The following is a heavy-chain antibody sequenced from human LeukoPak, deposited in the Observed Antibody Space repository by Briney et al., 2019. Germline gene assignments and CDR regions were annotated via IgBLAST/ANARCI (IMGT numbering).Heavy chain of an antibody. Sequence: GGSLRLSCAASGFTFSSYSMNWVRQAPGKGLEWVSSISSSSSYIYYADSVKGRFTISRDNAKNSLYLQMNSLRAEDTAVYYCARAGGYDFKYYYYYMDVWGKGTTVTVSS. J-gene: IGHJ6*03. CDR1: GFTFSSYS. D-gene: IGHD5-12*01. V-gene: IGHV3-21*01. CDR2: ISSSSSYI. CDR3: ARAGGYDFKYYYYYMDV.